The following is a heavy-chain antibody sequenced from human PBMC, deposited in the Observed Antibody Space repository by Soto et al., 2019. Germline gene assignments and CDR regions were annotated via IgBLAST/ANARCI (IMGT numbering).Heavy chain of an antibody. J-gene: IGHJ5*02. Sequence: QITLKESGPTLVKPTQTLTLTCTFSGFSLSTSGVGVGWIRQPPGKALEWLGLIYWDDDKRYSPSLKSRLTITKDTSKNQVVLTMTNMDPVDTATYYCAHRYYDFWSGAGGWFDPWGQGTLVTVSS. CDR1: GFSLSTSGVG. CDR2: IYWDDDK. V-gene: IGHV2-5*02. D-gene: IGHD3-3*01. CDR3: AHRYYDFWSGAGGWFDP.